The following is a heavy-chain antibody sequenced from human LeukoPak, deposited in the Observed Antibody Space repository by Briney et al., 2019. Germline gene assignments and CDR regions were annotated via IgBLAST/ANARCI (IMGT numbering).Heavy chain of an antibody. J-gene: IGHJ4*02. CDR3: ARENQERGYIYGTASPFDY. CDR2: IKQDGSEK. D-gene: IGHD5-18*01. V-gene: IGHV3-7*01. CDR1: GFTFSSYW. Sequence: GGSLRVSCAASGFTFSSYWMSWVRQAPGKGLEWVANIKQDGSEKYYVDSVKGRLTISRDSSNNTLYLQMHSLRADDTAIYYCARENQERGYIYGTASPFDYWGQGTVVTVSS.